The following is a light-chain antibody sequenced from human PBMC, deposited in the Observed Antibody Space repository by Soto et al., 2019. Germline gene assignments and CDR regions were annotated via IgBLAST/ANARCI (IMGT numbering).Light chain of an antibody. V-gene: IGKV3-20*01. J-gene: IGKJ4*01. Sequence: EIVLTQSPGTLSLSPGERATLSCRVSESVSDNYLAWYQQRSGQAPRLVIYGASSRASAVPDRFSGSGSGADFTLTISRLEPEDFAVYYYQQYGSSPLTFGGGTKVEIK. CDR1: ESVSDNY. CDR3: QQYGSSPLT. CDR2: GAS.